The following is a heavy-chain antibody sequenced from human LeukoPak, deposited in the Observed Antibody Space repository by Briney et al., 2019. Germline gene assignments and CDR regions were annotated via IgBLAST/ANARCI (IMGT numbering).Heavy chain of an antibody. D-gene: IGHD4-17*01. CDR3: ARYTTTVTTFFDY. Sequence: SETLSLTCTVSGGSISSYYWSWIRQPPGKGLEWIGYIYYSGSTNYNPSLKSRVTISVDTSKNQFSLKLSSVTAADTAVYYCARYTTTVTTFFDYWGQGTLVTVSS. CDR1: GGSISSYY. CDR2: IYYSGST. J-gene: IGHJ4*02. V-gene: IGHV4-59*12.